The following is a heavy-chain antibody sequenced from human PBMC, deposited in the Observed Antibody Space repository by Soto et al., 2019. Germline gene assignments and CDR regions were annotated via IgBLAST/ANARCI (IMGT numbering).Heavy chain of an antibody. D-gene: IGHD4-17*01. CDR3: AKDPAYGDYVAFDI. CDR2: ISGSGGST. J-gene: IGHJ3*02. Sequence: GGSLRLSCAASGFTFSSYAMSWVRQAPGKGLEWVSAISGSGGSTYYAESVKGRFTISRDNSKNTLYLQMNSLRAEDTSVYYCAKDPAYGDYVAFDIWGQGTMVTVSS. CDR1: GFTFSSYA. V-gene: IGHV3-23*01.